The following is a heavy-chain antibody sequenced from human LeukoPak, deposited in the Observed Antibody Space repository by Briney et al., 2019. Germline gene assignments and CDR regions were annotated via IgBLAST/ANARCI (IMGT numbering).Heavy chain of an antibody. Sequence: GASVMVSCKASGYSFTKNGISWVRQAPGQGLEWMGWISTYDGATNLAQKVQDRFTMTTATSSSTAYMELRNLRSDDTAVYYCAREGMARGVFYDYWGQGTLVTASS. CDR3: AREGMARGVFYDY. CDR1: GYSFTKNG. CDR2: ISTYDGAT. D-gene: IGHD3-10*01. J-gene: IGHJ4*02. V-gene: IGHV1-18*04.